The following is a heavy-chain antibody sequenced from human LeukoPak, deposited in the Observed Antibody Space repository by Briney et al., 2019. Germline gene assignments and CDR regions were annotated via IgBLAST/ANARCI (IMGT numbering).Heavy chain of an antibody. D-gene: IGHD3-16*02. V-gene: IGHV3-15*01. CDR3: TRPIYDYVWGSYRYYFDY. Sequence: GGSLRLSCAASGFTFSNAWMSWVRQAPGKGLEWVGRIKSKTDGGTTDYAAPVKGRFTISRDDSKNTLYLQMNSLKTEDTAVYYCTRPIYDYVWGSYRYYFDYWGQGTLVTVSS. J-gene: IGHJ4*02. CDR1: GFTFSNAW. CDR2: IKSKTDGGTT.